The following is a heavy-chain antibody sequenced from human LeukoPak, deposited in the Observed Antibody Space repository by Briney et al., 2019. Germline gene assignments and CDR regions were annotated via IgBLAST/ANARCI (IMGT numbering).Heavy chain of an antibody. D-gene: IGHD3-10*01. J-gene: IGHJ4*02. CDR2: IIPILGIA. V-gene: IGHV1-69*04. Sequence: SVKVSCKASGGTFSSYAISWVRQAPGQGLEWMGRIIPILGIANYAQKFQGRVAITADKSTSTAYMELSSLRSEDTAVYYCATHAMVRGVNPQSFDYWGQGTLVTVSS. CDR1: GGTFSSYA. CDR3: ATHAMVRGVNPQSFDY.